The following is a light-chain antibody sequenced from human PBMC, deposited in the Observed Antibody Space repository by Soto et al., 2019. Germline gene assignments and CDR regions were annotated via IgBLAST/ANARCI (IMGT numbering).Light chain of an antibody. CDR3: QQYGYSPPFT. J-gene: IGKJ3*01. CDR1: ERISNN. CDR2: GAS. V-gene: IGKV3-15*01. Sequence: EIVMTQSPDTMSVSPGEGATLSCRASERISNNLAWYQQKRGQVPRLLIYGASTRATGIPDRFSGSGYGREFTLTISSLQSEDSSVYYCQQYGYSPPFTFGPGTKVDIK.